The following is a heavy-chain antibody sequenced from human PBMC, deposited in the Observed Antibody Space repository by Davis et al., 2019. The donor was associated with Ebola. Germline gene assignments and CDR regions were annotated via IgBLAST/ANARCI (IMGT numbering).Heavy chain of an antibody. CDR2: TYYSSKWYT. CDR1: GDSVSINSAG. D-gene: IGHD1-26*01. V-gene: IGHV6-1*01. Sequence: HSQTLSLTCAISGDSVSINSAGWNWIRQSPSRGLEWLGRTYYSSKWYTGYAESVKSRINISPDTAKNQFSLKLNSVTAADTAVYYCARAEYSGSPLYWGQGTLVTVSS. J-gene: IGHJ4*02. CDR3: ARAEYSGSPLY.